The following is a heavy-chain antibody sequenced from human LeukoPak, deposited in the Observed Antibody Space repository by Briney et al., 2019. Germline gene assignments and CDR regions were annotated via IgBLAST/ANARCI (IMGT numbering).Heavy chain of an antibody. CDR1: GGSISSGGYY. V-gene: IGHV4-31*03. CDR2: IYYSGST. CDR3: ARRYYYDSSGHRDAFDI. J-gene: IGHJ3*02. D-gene: IGHD3-22*01. Sequence: PSETLSLTCTVSGGSISSGGYYWSWIRQHPGKGLEWIGYIYYSGSTYYNPSLKSRVTISVDTSKNQFSLKLSSVTAADTAVYYCARRYYYDSSGHRDAFDIWGQGTMVTVSS.